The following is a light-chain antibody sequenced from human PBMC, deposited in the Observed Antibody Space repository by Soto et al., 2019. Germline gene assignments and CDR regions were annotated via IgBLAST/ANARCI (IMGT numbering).Light chain of an antibody. CDR1: SSDVGLYDY. V-gene: IGLV2-14*01. J-gene: IGLJ1*01. Sequence: QSVLTRPASVSGCPGQSITISCTGTSSDVGLYDYVSWYQQHPGKAPQLMIYAVSNRPSGVSNRFSASKSGNTASLFISGLQAEDEADYYCSSYTSDSSYVFGSGTKVTVL. CDR2: AVS. CDR3: SSYTSDSSYV.